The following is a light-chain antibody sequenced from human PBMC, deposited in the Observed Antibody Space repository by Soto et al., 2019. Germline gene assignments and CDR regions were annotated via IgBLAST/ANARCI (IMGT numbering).Light chain of an antibody. Sequence: QSALTQPASVSGSPGQSITISCTGTSSDVGGYNYVSWYQQHPGKAPKLMIYEVSKRPSGVSNRFSGSKSGNTASLTISGLQGDDEADYYCCSYAGSSSYVFGTGTQLTVL. J-gene: IGLJ1*01. V-gene: IGLV2-23*02. CDR3: CSYAGSSSYV. CDR2: EVS. CDR1: SSDVGGYNY.